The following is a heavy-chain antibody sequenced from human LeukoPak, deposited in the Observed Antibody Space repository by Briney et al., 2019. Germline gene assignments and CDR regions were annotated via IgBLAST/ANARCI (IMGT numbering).Heavy chain of an antibody. Sequence: PGGSLRLSCVATGFSFRTFAMNWVRQAPGKGLEWVSYISNDNNIIYYADSVKGRFTISRDNAKNSLYLQMNGLRADDTAVYYCVRDHSADFHHDAFDIWGQGTMVTVSS. J-gene: IGHJ3*02. CDR3: VRDHSADFHHDAFDI. D-gene: IGHD2/OR15-2a*01. V-gene: IGHV3-48*01. CDR2: ISNDNNII. CDR1: GFSFRTFA.